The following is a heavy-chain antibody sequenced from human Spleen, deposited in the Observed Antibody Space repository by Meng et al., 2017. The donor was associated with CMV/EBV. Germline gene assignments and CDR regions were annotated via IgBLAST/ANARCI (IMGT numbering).Heavy chain of an antibody. J-gene: IGHJ5*02. CDR2: ISWDGGST. D-gene: IGHD6-13*01. Sequence: LSLTCAASGFTFDDYAMHWVRQAPGKGLVWVSLISWDGGSTYYADSVKGRFTISRDNSKNSLYLQMNSLRAEDTALYYCARLISSRNWFDPWGQGTLVTVSS. CDR3: ARLISSRNWFDP. CDR1: GFTFDDYA. V-gene: IGHV3-43D*03.